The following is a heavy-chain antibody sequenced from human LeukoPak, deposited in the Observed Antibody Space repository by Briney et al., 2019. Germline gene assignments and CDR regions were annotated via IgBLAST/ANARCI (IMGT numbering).Heavy chain of an antibody. CDR1: GFIVSSNY. D-gene: IGHD5-18*01. CDR3: ARARSGYSYILDY. Sequence: GGSLRLSCAASGFIVSSNYMSWVRQAPGKGLEWVSVIYSDGGTYYADSVKGRFTISRDNSKNTLYLQMNSLRAEDTAMYYCARARSGYSYILDYWGQGALVTVSS. CDR2: IYSDGGT. V-gene: IGHV3-53*01. J-gene: IGHJ4*02.